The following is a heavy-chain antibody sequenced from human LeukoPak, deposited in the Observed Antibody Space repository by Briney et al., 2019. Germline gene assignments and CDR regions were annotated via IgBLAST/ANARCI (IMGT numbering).Heavy chain of an antibody. V-gene: IGHV4-59*08. D-gene: IGHD4-17*01. CDR1: GGSISSSY. J-gene: IGHJ4*02. CDR2: IDYSGNT. Sequence: SETLSLTCTVSGGSISSSYWSWIRQPPGKGLEWIGYIDYSGNTNYNPSLKGRVTISVERSKNQFSLKLSSVTAADTAVYYCARATSYGDYVDYWGQGTLVTVSS. CDR3: ARATSYGDYVDY.